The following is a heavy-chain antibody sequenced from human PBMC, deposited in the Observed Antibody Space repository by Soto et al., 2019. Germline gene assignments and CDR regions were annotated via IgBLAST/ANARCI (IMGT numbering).Heavy chain of an antibody. CDR3: AILLFFYYDSSGYPPRKYSFDY. J-gene: IGHJ4*02. Sequence: ASVKVSCKASGYTFTSYYMHWVRQAPGQGLEWMGIINPSGGSTSYAQKFQGRVTMTRDTSTSTVYMELSSLRSEDTAVYYCAILLFFYYDSSGYPPRKYSFDYWGQGPRVT. D-gene: IGHD3-22*01. V-gene: IGHV1-46*01. CDR2: INPSGGST. CDR1: GYTFTSYY.